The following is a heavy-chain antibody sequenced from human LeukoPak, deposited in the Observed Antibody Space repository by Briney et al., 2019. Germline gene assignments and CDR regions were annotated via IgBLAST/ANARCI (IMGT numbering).Heavy chain of an antibody. Sequence: ASVKVSCKASGYTFTGYYMHWVRQAPGQGLEWMGWINPNSGGTNYAQKFQGRVTMTRDTSISTAYMELSRLRSDDTAVYYCARELPATVTIDYWGQGTLVTVSS. CDR3: ARELPATVTIDY. V-gene: IGHV1-2*02. J-gene: IGHJ4*02. CDR1: GYTFTGYY. CDR2: INPNSGGT. D-gene: IGHD4-17*01.